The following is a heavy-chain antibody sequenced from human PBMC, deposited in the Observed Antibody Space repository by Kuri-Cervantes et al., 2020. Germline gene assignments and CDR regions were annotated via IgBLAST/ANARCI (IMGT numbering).Heavy chain of an antibody. CDR3: ARHLANCGGDCYAGAFDI. V-gene: IGHV4-38-2*01. CDR1: GFTFSNAW. CDR2: IYHSGST. D-gene: IGHD2-21*01. J-gene: IGHJ3*02. Sequence: ESLKISCAASGFTFSNAWMSWVRQAPGKGLEWIGSIYHSGSTYYNPSLKSRVTISVDTSKNQFSLKLSSVTAADTAVYYCARHLANCGGDCYAGAFDIWGQGTMVTVSS.